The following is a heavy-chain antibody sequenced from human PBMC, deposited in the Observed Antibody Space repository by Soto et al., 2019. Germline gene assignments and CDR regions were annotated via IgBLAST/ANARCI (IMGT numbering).Heavy chain of an antibody. CDR2: IYYSGST. Sequence: TLSLSSTFSGGCISSGGHYWSWIRQHPGKGLEWIGYIYYSGSTYYNPSLKSRVTISVDTSKNQFSLKLSSVTAADTAVYYCARELGMGPFDYWGQGTLVTVSS. V-gene: IGHV4-31*03. J-gene: IGHJ4*02. D-gene: IGHD7-27*01. CDR1: GGCISSGGHY. CDR3: ARELGMGPFDY.